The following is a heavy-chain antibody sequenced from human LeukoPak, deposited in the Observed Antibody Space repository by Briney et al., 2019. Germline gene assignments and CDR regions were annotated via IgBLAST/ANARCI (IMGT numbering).Heavy chain of an antibody. CDR2: ISSSSSYI. CDR3: AKDAFPAYDFWSGPQPYYYFDY. D-gene: IGHD3-3*01. Sequence: GGSLRLSCAASGFTFSSYSMNWVRQAPGKGLEWVSSISSSSSYIYYADSVKGRFTISRDNSKNTLYLHMNSLRAEDTAVYYCAKDAFPAYDFWSGPQPYYYFDYWGQGTLVTASS. J-gene: IGHJ4*02. V-gene: IGHV3-21*04. CDR1: GFTFSSYS.